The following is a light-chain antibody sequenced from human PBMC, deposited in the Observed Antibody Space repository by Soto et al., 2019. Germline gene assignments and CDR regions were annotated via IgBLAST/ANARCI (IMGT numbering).Light chain of an antibody. J-gene: IGLJ2*01. CDR2: CNN. V-gene: IGLV1-44*01. CDR3: AAWCDSLNGPG. CDR1: SSNVGSNT. Sequence: QSVLTQPPSASGTPGQRVTISCSGSSSNVGSNTLNWYQQRPATAPKLLIYCNNQRPSGVPDRFSGSKSGTPASLAISWLQSEDEADYYRAAWCDSLNGPGFGGGTKLTVL.